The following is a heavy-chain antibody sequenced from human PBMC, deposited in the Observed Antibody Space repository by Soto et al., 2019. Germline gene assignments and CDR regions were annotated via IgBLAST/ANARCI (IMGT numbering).Heavy chain of an antibody. CDR1: GYTFTIYG. CDR2: ITAYNGNT. J-gene: IGHJ6*02. V-gene: IGHV1-18*01. Sequence: GASVKVSCKASGYTFTIYGISWVRQAPGQGLEWMGWITAYNGNTNYAQKLQGRVTMTTXTSTSTAYIELRNLRSDDTAVYNCARDSGLDFDWLLAPNYYYYGMDVWGQGTAVTVSS. CDR3: ARDSGLDFDWLLAPNYYYYGMDV. D-gene: IGHD3-9*01.